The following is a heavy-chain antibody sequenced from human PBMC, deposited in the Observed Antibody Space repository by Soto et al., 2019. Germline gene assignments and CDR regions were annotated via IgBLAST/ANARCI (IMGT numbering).Heavy chain of an antibody. CDR2: MNSNSGNT. CDR3: ARQSYDSSGYLADY. CDR1: GYTFTSYD. D-gene: IGHD3-22*01. V-gene: IGHV1-8*01. Sequence: ASVKVSCKASGYTFTSYDINWVRQATGQGLEWMGWMNSNSGNTGYAQKFQGRVTMTRNTSISTAYMELSSLRSEDTAVYYCARQSYDSSGYLADYWGQGTLVTVSS. J-gene: IGHJ4*02.